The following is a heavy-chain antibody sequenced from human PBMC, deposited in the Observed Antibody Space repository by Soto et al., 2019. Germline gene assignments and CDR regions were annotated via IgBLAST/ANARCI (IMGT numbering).Heavy chain of an antibody. V-gene: IGHV3-9*01. J-gene: IGHJ4*02. CDR1: GFTFDDYA. CDR3: AKGGQLLVEGGGY. Sequence: EVQLVESGGGLVQPGRSLRLSCAASGFTFDDYAMHWVRQAPGKGLEWVSGISWNSGSIGYADPVKRRFTISRDNAKTPLYPQMNSLRAEDTALYYCAKGGQLLVEGGGYWGQGTLVTVSS. CDR2: ISWNSGSI. D-gene: IGHD2-2*01.